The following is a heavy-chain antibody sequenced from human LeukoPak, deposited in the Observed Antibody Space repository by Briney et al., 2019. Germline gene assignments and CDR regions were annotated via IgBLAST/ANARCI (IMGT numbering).Heavy chain of an antibody. D-gene: IGHD3-10*01. J-gene: IGHJ4*02. V-gene: IGHV3-30*02. CDR2: IRYDGSNK. CDR1: GFTFSSYG. Sequence: GGSLRLSCAASGFTFSSYGMHWVRQAPGKGLEWVAFIRYDGSNKYYADSVKGRFTISRDNSKNTLYLQMNSLRAEDTAVYYCTTYGSGRNLPYYWGQGTLVTVSS. CDR3: TTYGSGRNLPYY.